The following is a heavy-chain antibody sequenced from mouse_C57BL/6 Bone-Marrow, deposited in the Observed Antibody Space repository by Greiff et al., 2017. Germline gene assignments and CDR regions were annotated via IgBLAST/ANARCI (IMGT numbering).Heavy chain of an antibody. CDR3: ARLAAMDY. J-gene: IGHJ4*01. CDR1: GYTFTSYW. CDR2: IDPSDSYT. V-gene: IGHV1-69*01. Sequence: QVQLQQSGAELVMPGASVKLSCKASGYTFTSYWMHWVKQRPGQGLEWIGEIDPSDSYTNYNQKVKGKSTLTVDKSSSTAYMQLSSLTSEDSAVYYCARLAAMDYWGQGTSVTVSS.